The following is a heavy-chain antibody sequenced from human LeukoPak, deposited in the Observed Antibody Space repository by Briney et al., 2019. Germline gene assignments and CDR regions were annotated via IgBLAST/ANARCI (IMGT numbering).Heavy chain of an antibody. Sequence: GGSLRLSWAVSGFTFGVYWMTWVRQAPGKGMGWVAKLNQDGSEKYYVDSVKGRFTISRDNAKNSLYLQMKGLRAEDTAVYYCGEGRKGAWFSNYWGQGTLVTVSS. V-gene: IGHV3-7*05. CDR2: LNQDGSEK. CDR3: GEGRKGAWFSNY. D-gene: IGHD3-10*01. J-gene: IGHJ4*02. CDR1: GFTFGVYW.